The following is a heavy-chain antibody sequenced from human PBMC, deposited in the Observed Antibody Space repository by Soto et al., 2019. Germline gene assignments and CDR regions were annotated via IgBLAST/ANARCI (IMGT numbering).Heavy chain of an antibody. V-gene: IGHV1-8*01. CDR3: ARETTVTTGNSWFDP. CDR1: GYTFTSYD. J-gene: IGHJ5*02. D-gene: IGHD4-17*01. Sequence: ASVKVSCKASGYTFTSYDINWVRQATGQGLEWMGWMNPNSGNTGYAQKIQGRVTMTRNTSISTAYMELSSLRSEDTAVYYCARETTVTTGNSWFDPWGQGTLVTVSS. CDR2: MNPNSGNT.